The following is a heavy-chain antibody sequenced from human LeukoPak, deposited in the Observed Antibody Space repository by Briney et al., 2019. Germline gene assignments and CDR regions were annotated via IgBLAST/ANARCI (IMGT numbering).Heavy chain of an antibody. D-gene: IGHD3-3*01. CDR1: GYTLTELS. V-gene: IGHV1-24*01. J-gene: IGHJ1*01. CDR3: ATVGGYYDFWSGSVEYFQH. CDR2: FDPEDGET. Sequence: ASVKVPCKVSGYTLTELSMHWVRQAPGKGLEWMGGFDPEDGETIYAQKFQGRVTMTEDTSTDTAYMELSSLRSEDTAVYYCATVGGYYDFWSGSVEYFQHWGQGTLVTVSS.